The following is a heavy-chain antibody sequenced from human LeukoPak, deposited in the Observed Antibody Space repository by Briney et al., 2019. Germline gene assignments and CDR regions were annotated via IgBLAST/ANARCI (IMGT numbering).Heavy chain of an antibody. J-gene: IGHJ3*02. D-gene: IGHD6-19*01. CDR1: GFTFSSYW. Sequence: GGSLRLSCAASGFTFSSYWMSWVRQAPGKGLEWVANIRQDGSEIYYVDSVKGRFTISRDNAKNSLYLQMNSLRVEDTAWYYCARDSSGWALHSFDIWGQGTLVTVSS. CDR3: ARDSSGWALHSFDI. V-gene: IGHV3-7*04. CDR2: IRQDGSEI.